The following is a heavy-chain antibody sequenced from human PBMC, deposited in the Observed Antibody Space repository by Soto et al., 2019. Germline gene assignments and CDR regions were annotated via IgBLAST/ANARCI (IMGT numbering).Heavy chain of an antibody. D-gene: IGHD2-2*01. V-gene: IGHV3-9*01. CDR1: GFTFDDYA. CDR2: ISWNSGSI. J-gene: IGHJ2*01. Sequence: VQLVESGGGLVQPGRSLRLSCAASGFTFDDYAMHWVRQAPGKGLEWVSGISWNSGSIGYADSVKGRFTISRDNAKNSLYLQMNSLRAEDTALYYCAKDTDYCSSTSCYASWYFDLWGRGTLVTVSS. CDR3: AKDTDYCSSTSCYASWYFDL.